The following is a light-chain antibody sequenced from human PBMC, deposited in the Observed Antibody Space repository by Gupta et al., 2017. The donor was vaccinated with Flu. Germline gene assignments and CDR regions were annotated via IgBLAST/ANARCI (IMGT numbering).Light chain of an antibody. CDR1: QSVLYSSNNKNY. Sequence: DIVMTQSPDSLAVSLGERATINCKSSQSVLYSSNNKNYLAWYQQKPGQPPKLLIYWASTRESGVPDRFSGSWSGTDFTLTISSLQAEDVAVYYCQQYYSTPPRTFGQGTKLEIK. V-gene: IGKV4-1*01. J-gene: IGKJ2*02. CDR2: WAS. CDR3: QQYYSTPPRT.